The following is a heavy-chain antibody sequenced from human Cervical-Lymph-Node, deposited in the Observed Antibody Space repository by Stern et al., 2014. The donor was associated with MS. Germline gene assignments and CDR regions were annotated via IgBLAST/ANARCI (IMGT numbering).Heavy chain of an antibody. CDR1: GFTFSSYW. Sequence: EVHLGESGGGLVQPGGSLRLSCAASGFTFSSYWMSWVRQAPGKGLEWVANIKQDGSEKYYVDSVKGRFTISRDNAKNSLYLQMNSLRAEDTAVYYCARGRRVVAAPFDYWGQGTLVTVSS. J-gene: IGHJ4*02. CDR2: IKQDGSEK. CDR3: ARGRRVVAAPFDY. V-gene: IGHV3-7*03. D-gene: IGHD2-15*01.